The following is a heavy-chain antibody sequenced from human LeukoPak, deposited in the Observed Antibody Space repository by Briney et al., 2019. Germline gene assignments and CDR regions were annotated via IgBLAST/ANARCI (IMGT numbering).Heavy chain of an antibody. CDR3: ARDYFRKVPVAGTVDY. J-gene: IGHJ4*02. CDR1: GYTFTGYG. Sequence: RASVKVSCKASGYTFTGYGISWVRQAPGQGLEWMGWISAYNGNTNYAQKLQGRVTMTTDTSTSTAYMELRSLRSDDTAVYYCARDYFRKVPVAGTVDYWGQGTLVTVSS. D-gene: IGHD6-19*01. V-gene: IGHV1-18*01. CDR2: ISAYNGNT.